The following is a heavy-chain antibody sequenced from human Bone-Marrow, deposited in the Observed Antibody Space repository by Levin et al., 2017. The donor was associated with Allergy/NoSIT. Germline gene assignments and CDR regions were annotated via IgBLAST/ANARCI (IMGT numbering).Heavy chain of an antibody. V-gene: IGHV3-7*03. CDR1: GFSFSNYW. J-gene: IGHJ3*01. CDR2: IYEDGSAT. D-gene: IGHD6-19*01. Sequence: GGSLRLSCAASGFSFSNYWMSWVRQAPRKGLEWVANIYEDGSATHYVDSVKGRFTISRDNAKNLLYLQMNSLRAEDTAVYYCAREVTDAIGWRDASDVWGHGTMVTVSS. CDR3: AREVTDAIGWRDASDV.